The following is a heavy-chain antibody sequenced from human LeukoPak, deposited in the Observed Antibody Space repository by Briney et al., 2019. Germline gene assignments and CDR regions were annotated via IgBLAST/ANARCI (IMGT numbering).Heavy chain of an antibody. D-gene: IGHD3-22*01. Sequence: PGGSLRLSCAASGFTFTSYAMSWVRQAPGKGLEWVAVISYDGSNKYYADSVKGRFTISRDNSKNTLYLQMNSLRAEDTAVYYCARAFRGSGYFNFDYWGQGTLVTVSS. CDR3: ARAFRGSGYFNFDY. J-gene: IGHJ4*02. CDR2: ISYDGSNK. CDR1: GFTFTSYA. V-gene: IGHV3-30-3*01.